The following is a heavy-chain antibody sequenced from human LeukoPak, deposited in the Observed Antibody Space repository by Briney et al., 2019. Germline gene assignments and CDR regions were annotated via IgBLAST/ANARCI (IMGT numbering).Heavy chain of an antibody. CDR2: ISGDGGST. J-gene: IGHJ6*02. V-gene: IGHV3-43*02. Sequence: GGSLRLSCAASRFTFDDYAMHWVRQAPGKGLEWVSLISGDGGSTYYADSVKGRFTISRDNSKNSLYLQMNSLRTEDTASYYCAKGDYYYYYGMDVWGQGTTVTVSS. CDR3: AKGDYYYYYGMDV. CDR1: RFTFDDYA.